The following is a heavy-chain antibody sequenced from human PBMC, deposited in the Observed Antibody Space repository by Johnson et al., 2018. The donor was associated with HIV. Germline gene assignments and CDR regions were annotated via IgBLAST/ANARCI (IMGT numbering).Heavy chain of an antibody. D-gene: IGHD3-10*01. CDR3: AKGLVTYYYGLVI. CDR2: INSDGSST. V-gene: IGHV3-74*01. CDR1: RPTFSKYW. J-gene: IGHJ3*02. Sequence: VQLVESGGGLVQPGGSLRLSCAASRPTFSKYWMHWVRLAPGKGLVWVGRINSDGSSTSYADSVKGRFTISRDNAKNSLYLEMNSLRAEDTAMYYCAKGLVTYYYGLVIWGQGTMVTVSS.